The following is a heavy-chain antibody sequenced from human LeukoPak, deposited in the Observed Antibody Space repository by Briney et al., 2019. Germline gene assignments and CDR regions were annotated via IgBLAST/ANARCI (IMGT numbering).Heavy chain of an antibody. D-gene: IGHD4-11*01. V-gene: IGHV4-59*01. CDR3: ARGVYSNIYYFDY. CDR1: GGSISSYY. J-gene: IGHJ4*02. CDR2: IYYSGST. Sequence: PSETLSLTCTVSGGSISSYYWSWIRQPPGKGLEWIGYIYYSGSTNYNPSLKSRVTISVDTSKNQFSLKLSSVTAADTAVYYCARGVYSNIYYFDYWGQGTLVTVSS.